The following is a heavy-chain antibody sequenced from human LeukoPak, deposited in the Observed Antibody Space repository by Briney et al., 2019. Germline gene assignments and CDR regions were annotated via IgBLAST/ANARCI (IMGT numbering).Heavy chain of an antibody. D-gene: IGHD3-3*02. CDR3: ARLGAGMHFFYLDL. Sequence: GGSLRLSCALFTPIHYWMTWVRQAPGKGLEWVANINQDGSETFYVDSVKGRFTISRDNAKNSVYLQMNSLRAEDTAFYYCARLGAGMHFFYLDLWGQGTLVTVSS. CDR1: TPIHYW. J-gene: IGHJ4*02. V-gene: IGHV3-7*01. CDR2: INQDGSET.